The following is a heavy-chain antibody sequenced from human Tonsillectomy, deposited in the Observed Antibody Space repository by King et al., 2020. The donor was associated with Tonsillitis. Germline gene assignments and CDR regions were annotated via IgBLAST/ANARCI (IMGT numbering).Heavy chain of an antibody. D-gene: IGHD3-3*01. J-gene: IGHJ6*03. V-gene: IGHV3-23*04. CDR1: GLTFSSYA. Sequence: VQLVESGGGLVQPGGSLRLSCAASGLTFSSYAMNWVRQAPGKGLEWVSAISGSGGTTYYADSVKGRFTISRDNSKNTLYLQMNSLRAEDTAVYYCAKESDFWSGYGYMDVWGSGTTVTVSS. CDR2: ISGSGGTT. CDR3: AKESDFWSGYGYMDV.